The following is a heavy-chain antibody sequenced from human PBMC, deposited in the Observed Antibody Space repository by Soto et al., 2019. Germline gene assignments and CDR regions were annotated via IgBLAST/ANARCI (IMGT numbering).Heavy chain of an antibody. CDR1: GFTFSNAW. CDR2: IKSKTDGGTT. CDR3: TTDIERAVAGTVDY. V-gene: IGHV3-15*01. Sequence: GGSLRLSCAASGFTFSNAWMSWVRQAPGKGLEWVGRIKSKTDGGTTDYAAPVKGRFTIARDDSKNTLYLQMNSLKTEDTAFYYCTTDIERAVAGTVDYWGQGTLVTVSS. J-gene: IGHJ4*02. D-gene: IGHD6-19*01.